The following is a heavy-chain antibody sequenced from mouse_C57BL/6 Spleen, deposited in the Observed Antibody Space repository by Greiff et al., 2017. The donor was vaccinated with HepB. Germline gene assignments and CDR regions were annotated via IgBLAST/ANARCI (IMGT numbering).Heavy chain of an antibody. CDR2: IYPRSGNT. D-gene: IGHD2-12*01. CDR3: ARRDYTRYAMDY. CDR1: GYTFTSYG. Sequence: QVQLKESGAELARPGASVKLSCKASGYTFTSYGISWVKQRTGQGLEWIGEIYPRSGNTYYNEKFKGKATLTADKSSSTAYMELRSLTSEDSAVYFCARRDYTRYAMDYWGQGTSVTVSS. V-gene: IGHV1-81*01. J-gene: IGHJ4*01.